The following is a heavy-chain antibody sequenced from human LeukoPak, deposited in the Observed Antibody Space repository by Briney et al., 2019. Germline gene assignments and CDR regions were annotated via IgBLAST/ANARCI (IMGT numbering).Heavy chain of an antibody. V-gene: IGHV3-23*01. CDR3: AKVRTYFYHGLDV. J-gene: IGHJ6*02. Sequence: GGSLRLSCAASGFTFSSYWMHWVRQAPGKGLVWVSGISGTTSGTYYADSVKGRFTISRDNSKNTLFLQVNSLRAEDTAVYYCAKVRTYFYHGLDVWGQGTTVTVSS. CDR1: GFTFSSYW. D-gene: IGHD1-14*01. CDR2: ISGTTSGT.